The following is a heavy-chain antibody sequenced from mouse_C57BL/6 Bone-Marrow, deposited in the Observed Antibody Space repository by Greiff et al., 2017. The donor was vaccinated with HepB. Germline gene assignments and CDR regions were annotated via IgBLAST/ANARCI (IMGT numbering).Heavy chain of an antibody. J-gene: IGHJ4*01. Sequence: VMLVESGAELARPGASVKLSCKASGYTFTSYGISWVKQRTGQGLEWIGEIYPRSGNTYYNEKFKGKATLTADKSSSTAYMELRSLTSEDSAVYFCARRYGYYPMDYWGQGTSVTVSS. D-gene: IGHD2-14*01. CDR3: ARRYGYYPMDY. V-gene: IGHV1-81*01. CDR2: IYPRSGNT. CDR1: GYTFTSYG.